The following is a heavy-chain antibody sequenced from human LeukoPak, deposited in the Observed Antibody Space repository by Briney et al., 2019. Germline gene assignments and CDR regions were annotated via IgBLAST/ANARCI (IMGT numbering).Heavy chain of an antibody. CDR2: INHRGST. CDR3: ARGYYGSGSHCCHMDV. V-gene: IGHV4-34*01. Sequence: SETLSLICAVYVGSFSGYYWSWIRQPPGKGLEWIGEINHRGSTNYNSSLKSRVTISVDTSKNQFSLKLSSVTAADTAVYYCARGYYGSGSHCCHMDVWGKGTTITVS. J-gene: IGHJ6*03. D-gene: IGHD3-10*01. CDR1: VGSFSGYY.